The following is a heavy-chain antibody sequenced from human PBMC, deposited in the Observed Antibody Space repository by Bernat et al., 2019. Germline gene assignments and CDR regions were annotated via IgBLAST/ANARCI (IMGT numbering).Heavy chain of an antibody. Sequence: QVQLVESGGGVVQPGRSLRLSCAASGFTFSSYGMHWVRQAPGKGLEWVAVISYDGSNKYYADSVKGRFTISRDNSKNTLYLQMNSLRAEDTAVYYCAKDLGVVRYYYYGMDVWGQGTTVTVSS. CDR3: AKDLGVVRYYYYGMDV. CDR2: ISYDGSNK. V-gene: IGHV3-30*18. D-gene: IGHD3-3*01. CDR1: GFTFSSYG. J-gene: IGHJ6*02.